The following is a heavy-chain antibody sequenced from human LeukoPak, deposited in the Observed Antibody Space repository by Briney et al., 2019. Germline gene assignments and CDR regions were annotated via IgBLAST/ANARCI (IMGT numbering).Heavy chain of an antibody. J-gene: IGHJ5*02. D-gene: IGHD2-2*01. Sequence: PSETLSLTCTVSGGSISSYYWSWIRQPPGKGLEWIGYIYYSGSTNYNPSLKSRVTISVDTSKNQFSLKLSSVTAADTAVYYCARVGVPAAGWFDPWGQGTLVTVSS. CDR3: ARVGVPAAGWFDP. V-gene: IGHV4-59*01. CDR2: IYYSGST. CDR1: GGSISSYY.